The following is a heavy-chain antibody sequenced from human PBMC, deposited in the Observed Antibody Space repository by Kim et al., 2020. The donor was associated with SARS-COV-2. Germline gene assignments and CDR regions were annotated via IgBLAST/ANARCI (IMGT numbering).Heavy chain of an antibody. V-gene: IGHV3-30*02. CDR3: AKAPILTGYYLGIDY. D-gene: IGHD3-9*01. Sequence: DSVTGRFTISRDNSKNTLYLQMNSLRAEDTAVYYCAKAPILTGYYLGIDYWGQGTLVTVSS. J-gene: IGHJ4*02.